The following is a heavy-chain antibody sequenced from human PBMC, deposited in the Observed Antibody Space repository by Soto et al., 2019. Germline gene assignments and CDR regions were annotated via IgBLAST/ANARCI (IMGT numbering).Heavy chain of an antibody. CDR2: IIPIFGTA. CDR3: ARERSNRGSPPWFDP. CDR1: GGPFSSYA. J-gene: IGHJ5*02. D-gene: IGHD1-26*01. Sequence: VKVFCNASGGPFSSYAIIWVRQATGQGLEWMGGIIPIFGTANYAQKFQCRVTITADESTSTAYMELSSLRSEDTAVYYCARERSNRGSPPWFDPSGQATLVTVSS. V-gene: IGHV1-69*01.